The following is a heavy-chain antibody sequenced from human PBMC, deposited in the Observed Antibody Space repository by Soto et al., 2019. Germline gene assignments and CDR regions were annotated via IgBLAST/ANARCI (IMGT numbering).Heavy chain of an antibody. Sequence: ASVKVSCKASGGTFSSYTISWVRQAPGQGLEWMGRIIPILGIANYAQKFQGRVTITADKSTSTAYMELSSLRSEDTAVYYCASSSGRYCSSTSCYNHYYYMDVWGKGTTVTVSS. J-gene: IGHJ6*03. CDR3: ASSSGRYCSSTSCYNHYYYMDV. D-gene: IGHD2-2*02. V-gene: IGHV1-69*02. CDR1: GGTFSSYT. CDR2: IIPILGIA.